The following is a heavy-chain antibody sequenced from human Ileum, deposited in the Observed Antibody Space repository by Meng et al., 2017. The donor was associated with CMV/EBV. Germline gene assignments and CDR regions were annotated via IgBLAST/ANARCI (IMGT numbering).Heavy chain of an antibody. V-gene: IGHV4-30-4*01. CDR3: ARARRDPEYCSGGSCYAFDY. D-gene: IGHD2-15*01. CDR2: IYYSGST. CDR1: RSDYY. Sequence: RSDYYWSWIRQPPGKGLEWIGYIYYSGSTYYNPSLKRRVTISADASKNQFSLQLTSLTAADTAVYFCARARRDPEYCSGGSCYAFDYWGQGTLVTVSS. J-gene: IGHJ4*02.